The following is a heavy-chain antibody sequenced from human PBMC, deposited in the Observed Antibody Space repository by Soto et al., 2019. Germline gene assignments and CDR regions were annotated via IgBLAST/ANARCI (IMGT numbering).Heavy chain of an antibody. Sequence: PSETLSLTCAVYGGSFSGYYWTWIRQPPGTGLEWIGEINHSGSTNCNPSLKSRVTISVDTSKNQFSLKLTSVTAADTAVYYCARDKLPGLFDYWGQGTLVTVAS. J-gene: IGHJ4*02. CDR2: INHSGST. CDR3: ARDKLPGLFDY. V-gene: IGHV4-34*01. CDR1: GGSFSGYY.